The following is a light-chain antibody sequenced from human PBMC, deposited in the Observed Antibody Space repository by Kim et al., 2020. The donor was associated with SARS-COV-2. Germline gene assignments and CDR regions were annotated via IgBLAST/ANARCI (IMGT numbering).Light chain of an antibody. CDR1: QSISSN. Sequence: EIVMTQSPATLSVSPRERVTLSCRASQSISSNLAWYQQKPGQAPRLLIYGASTRATGIPARFSGSGSGTEFTLTISSLQSEDFAVYYCQQYNNWPLTFGGGTKVDIK. CDR2: GAS. CDR3: QQYNNWPLT. J-gene: IGKJ4*01. V-gene: IGKV3-15*01.